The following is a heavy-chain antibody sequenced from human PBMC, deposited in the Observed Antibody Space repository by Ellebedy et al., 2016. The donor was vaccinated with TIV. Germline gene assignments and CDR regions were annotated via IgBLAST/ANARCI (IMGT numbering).Heavy chain of an antibody. Sequence: SETLSLXCTVSGGSISSGGYYWSWIRQHPGKGLEWIGYIYYSGSTYYNPSLKSRVTISVDTSKNQFSLKLSSVTAADTAVYYCARGVTAMVFFDYWGQGTLVTVSS. CDR3: ARGVTAMVFFDY. D-gene: IGHD5-18*01. CDR2: IYYSGST. V-gene: IGHV4-31*03. J-gene: IGHJ4*02. CDR1: GGSISSGGYY.